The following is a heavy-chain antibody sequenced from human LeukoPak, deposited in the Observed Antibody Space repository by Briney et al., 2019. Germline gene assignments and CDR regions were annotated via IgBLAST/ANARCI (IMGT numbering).Heavy chain of an antibody. CDR1: GGSVSSGTYY. CDR2: IYYSGST. Sequence: KPSETLSLICTVSGGSVSSGTYYWSWIRQPPGKGLEWIGYIYYSGSTNYNPSLKSRVTISVDTSKNQFSLKLSSVTAADTAVYYCASGTQVEKLDYWGQGTLVTVSS. D-gene: IGHD1-26*01. J-gene: IGHJ4*02. CDR3: ASGTQVEKLDY. V-gene: IGHV4-61*01.